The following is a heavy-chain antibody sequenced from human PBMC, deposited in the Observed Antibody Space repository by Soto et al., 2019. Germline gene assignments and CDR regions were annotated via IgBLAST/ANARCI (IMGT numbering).Heavy chain of an antibody. D-gene: IGHD3-10*01. CDR2: IYHSGST. CDR3: ARDYMVRGVMRWFDP. Sequence: QVQLQESGPGLVKPSGTLSLTCAVSGGSISSSNWWSWVRQPPGKGLEWIGEIYHSGSTNYNPSLKSRVTMSVDKSKNQFPLKLSSVTAADTAVYYCARDYMVRGVMRWFDPWGQGTLVTVSS. J-gene: IGHJ5*02. CDR1: GGSISSSNW. V-gene: IGHV4-4*02.